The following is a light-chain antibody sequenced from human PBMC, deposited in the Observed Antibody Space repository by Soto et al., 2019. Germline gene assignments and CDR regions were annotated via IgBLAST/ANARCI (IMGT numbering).Light chain of an antibody. CDR1: QSVTTN. Sequence: EVVMTQSPATLSVSPGESATLSCRASQSVTTNMAWYQQKPGQAPRLLIYGAYTRATGIPARFSGSGSGTDFTLTISSLQSEDFAVYYCQQHNNWPPWTCGQGTKVDIK. CDR3: QQHNNWPPWT. CDR2: GAY. V-gene: IGKV3-15*01. J-gene: IGKJ1*01.